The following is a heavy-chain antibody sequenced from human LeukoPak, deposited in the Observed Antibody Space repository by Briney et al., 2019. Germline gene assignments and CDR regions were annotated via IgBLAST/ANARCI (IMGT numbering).Heavy chain of an antibody. D-gene: IGHD3-10*01. V-gene: IGHV1-8*01. CDR3: ARSKGARFRELLNY. J-gene: IGHJ4*02. Sequence: ASVTVSCKASGYTFTSYDINWVRQATGQGREWMGWMNPNSGNTGYAKKFQGRVTMTRNTSISTAYMELSSLRSEDTAVYYCARSKGARFRELLNYWGQGTLVTVSS. CDR1: GYTFTSYD. CDR2: MNPNSGNT.